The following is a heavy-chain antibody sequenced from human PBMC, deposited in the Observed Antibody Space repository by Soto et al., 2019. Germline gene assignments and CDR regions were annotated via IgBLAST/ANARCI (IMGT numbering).Heavy chain of an antibody. J-gene: IGHJ6*02. D-gene: IGHD6-6*01. Sequence: LSLTCAVYGGSFSGYYWSWIRQPPGKGLEWIGEINHSGSTNYNPSLKSRVTISVDTSKNQFSLKLSSVTAADTAVYYCARSSVWIGYYYYGMDVWGQGTTVTVSS. CDR2: INHSGST. CDR1: GGSFSGYY. CDR3: ARSSVWIGYYYYGMDV. V-gene: IGHV4-34*01.